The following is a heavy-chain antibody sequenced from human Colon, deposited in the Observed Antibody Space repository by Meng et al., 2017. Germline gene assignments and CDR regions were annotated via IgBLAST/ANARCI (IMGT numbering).Heavy chain of an antibody. D-gene: IGHD3-16*01. CDR1: AYTFAGYY. CDR2: INHNSGGA. CDR3: AREGLVGDLRYFDL. J-gene: IGHJ2*01. V-gene: IGHV1-2*06. Sequence: SVKVSCKASAYTFAGYYMHWVRQAPGQGLEWMGRINHNSGGANYAQKFQGRVTMTRDTSISTAYMELSRLRYDDTSVYYCAREGLVGDLRYFDLWGRGTRVTVSS.